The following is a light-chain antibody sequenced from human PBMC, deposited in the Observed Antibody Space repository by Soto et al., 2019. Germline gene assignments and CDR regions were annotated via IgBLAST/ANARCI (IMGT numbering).Light chain of an antibody. J-gene: IGKJ2*01. CDR3: HHYHDWPPYN. CDR1: QSISRN. V-gene: IGKV3-15*01. Sequence: ETGMTQSPATLSVSPGERATLSCRASQSISRNLAWYQQKPGQPPRLLIYGASTRATGIPDRLSGSGSGTDFTLTISGLQSEDFAVYYCHHYHDWPPYNFGQGTKLEIK. CDR2: GAS.